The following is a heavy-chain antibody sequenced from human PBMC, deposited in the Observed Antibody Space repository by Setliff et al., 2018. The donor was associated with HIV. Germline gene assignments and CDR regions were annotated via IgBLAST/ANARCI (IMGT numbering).Heavy chain of an antibody. V-gene: IGHV4-39*07. CDR2: IFYTGFT. D-gene: IGHD1-20*01. CDR3: GRVVKGYNWNYFDY. J-gene: IGHJ4*02. Sequence: KTPETLSLTCTVSGDSISSSTYYWGWPRQPPGRGLEGIGSIFYTGFTYYSPSLESRVTMSVATSKTQFSLRVRSVTAADTAVYYCGRVVKGYNWNYFDYWGQGTLVTVSS. CDR1: GDSISSSTYY.